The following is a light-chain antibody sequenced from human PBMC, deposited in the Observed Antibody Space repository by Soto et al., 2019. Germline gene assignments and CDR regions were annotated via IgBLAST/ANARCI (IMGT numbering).Light chain of an antibody. V-gene: IGLV2-14*01. CDR3: SSYTTTSTLV. J-gene: IGLJ3*02. Sequence: QSALTQPASVSGSPGQSITISCTGTNRDVGSYNLVSWYQQRPGEAPKLIISEVRNRPSGISYRSIGSKSGNTASLTISGLQAEDEADYYCSSYTTTSTLVFGGGTKVTVL. CDR1: NRDVGSYNL. CDR2: EVR.